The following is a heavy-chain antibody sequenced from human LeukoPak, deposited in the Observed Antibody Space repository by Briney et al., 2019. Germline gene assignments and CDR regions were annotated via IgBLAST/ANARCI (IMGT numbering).Heavy chain of an antibody. CDR3: ARDKGSGSSGYFFFDY. D-gene: IGHD3-22*01. J-gene: IGHJ4*02. CDR1: GGTFSSYA. V-gene: IGHV1-69*05. CDR2: IIPIFGTA. Sequence: SVKVSCKASGGTFSSYAISWVRQAPGQGLEWMGRIIPIFGTANYAQKFQGRVTITTDESTSTAYMELSSLRSEDAAVYYCARDKGSGSSGYFFFDYWGQGTLVTVSS.